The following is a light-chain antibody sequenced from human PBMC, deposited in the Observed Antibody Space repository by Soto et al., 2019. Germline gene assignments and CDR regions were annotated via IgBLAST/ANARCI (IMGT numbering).Light chain of an antibody. Sequence: IVMTQSPATLSVSPGERATLSCRASQSVSSNLAWYQQKPGQAPRLLIYGASTRATGIPARFSGSGSGTEFTRTISSLQSEDFAVYYCQQYNNWPVTFGGGTKVEIK. CDR1: QSVSSN. CDR2: GAS. V-gene: IGKV3-15*01. J-gene: IGKJ4*01. CDR3: QQYNNWPVT.